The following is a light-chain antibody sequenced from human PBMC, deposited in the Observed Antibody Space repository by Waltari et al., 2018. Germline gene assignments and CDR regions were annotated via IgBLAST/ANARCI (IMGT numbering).Light chain of an antibody. CDR1: QSVGSSS. CDR2: RAS. J-gene: IGKJ1*01. V-gene: IGKV3-20*01. Sequence: EIVLTQSPGTASLSPGARVTLSCGASQSVGSSSLAWYQQKPGQAPRLVIYRASRRATGIPDRFSGSGSGTDFSLTISRLEPEDFAVYYCQQHGTLPATFGQGTKVEIK. CDR3: QQHGTLPAT.